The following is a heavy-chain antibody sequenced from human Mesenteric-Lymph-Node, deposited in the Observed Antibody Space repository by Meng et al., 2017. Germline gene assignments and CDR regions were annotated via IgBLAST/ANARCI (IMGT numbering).Heavy chain of an antibody. CDR2: INHSGST. CDR3: ARFALGGWYSWFDP. V-gene: IGHV4-34*01. D-gene: IGHD6-19*01. Sequence: QGPLQQWGAGLLKPSETLSLTCAVYGGSFSGYYWSWIRQPPGKGLEWIGEINHSGSTNYNPSLKSRVTISVDTSKNQFSLKLSSVTAADTAVYYCARFALGGWYSWFDPWGQGTLVTVSS. J-gene: IGHJ5*02. CDR1: GGSFSGYY.